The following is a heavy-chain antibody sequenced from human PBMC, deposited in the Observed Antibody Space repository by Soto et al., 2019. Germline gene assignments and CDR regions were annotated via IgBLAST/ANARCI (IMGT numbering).Heavy chain of an antibody. D-gene: IGHD2-2*01. Sequence: EVQLVESGGGLVQPGGSLRLSCAASGFTFGTYWMSWVRQAPGKGLEWVANIKQDASEKHYVDSVEGRFTISRDNAKNSLFLHMNSLKTEDTAVYYCAREPAVVPFDSWGQGALVTVSS. J-gene: IGHJ4*02. V-gene: IGHV3-7*01. CDR2: IKQDASEK. CDR1: GFTFGTYW. CDR3: AREPAVVPFDS.